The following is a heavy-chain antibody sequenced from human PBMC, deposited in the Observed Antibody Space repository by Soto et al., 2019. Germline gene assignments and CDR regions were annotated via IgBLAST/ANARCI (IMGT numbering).Heavy chain of an antibody. Sequence: EAQLVESGGGLVQPGGSLRLSCAASGFTFSSYWMSWVRQAPGKGLEWVANIKQDGSEKYYVDSVKGRFTISRDNAKNSLYLQMNSLRAEDTAVYYCARDPTDAVAGLRPGDYWGQGTLVTVSS. D-gene: IGHD6-19*01. V-gene: IGHV3-7*01. CDR3: ARDPTDAVAGLRPGDY. CDR1: GFTFSSYW. J-gene: IGHJ4*02. CDR2: IKQDGSEK.